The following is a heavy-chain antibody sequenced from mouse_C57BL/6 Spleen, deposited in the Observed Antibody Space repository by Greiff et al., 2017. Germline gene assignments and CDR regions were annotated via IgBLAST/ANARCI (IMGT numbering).Heavy chain of an antibody. CDR1: GYAFSSYW. V-gene: IGHV1-80*01. Sequence: VQRVESGAELVKPGASVKISCKASGYAFSSYWMNWVKQRPGKGLEWIGQIYPGDGDTNYNGKFKGKATLTADKSSSTAYMQLSSLTSEDSAVYFCARRRLGREGSFDYWGQGTTLTVSS. CDR2: IYPGDGDT. D-gene: IGHD4-1*01. J-gene: IGHJ2*01. CDR3: ARRRLGREGSFDY.